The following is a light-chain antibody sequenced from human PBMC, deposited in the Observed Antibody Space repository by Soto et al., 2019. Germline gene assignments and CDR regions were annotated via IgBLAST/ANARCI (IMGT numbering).Light chain of an antibody. CDR3: QQRGNWPRT. CDR2: GAS. V-gene: IGKV3-11*01. J-gene: IGKJ2*01. CDR1: QSVSSY. Sequence: EIVLTQSPATLSLSPGERATLSCRASQSVSSYLAWYQQKPGQAPRLLIYGASNRATDIPARFSGSGSGTDFTLTIISLESEDFAVYYCQQRGNWPRTFGQGTKREIK.